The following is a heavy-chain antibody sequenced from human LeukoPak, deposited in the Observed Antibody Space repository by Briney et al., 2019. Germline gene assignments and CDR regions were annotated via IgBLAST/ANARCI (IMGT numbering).Heavy chain of an antibody. D-gene: IGHD3-3*01. J-gene: IGHJ4*02. Sequence: SETLSLTCTVSGGSIGSYYWSWIRQPAGKGLEWIGRIYTSGSTNYNPSLKSRVTISVDKSKNQFSLKLSSVTAADTAVYYCARVGWSGWYFDYWGQGTLVTVSS. CDR1: GGSIGSYY. CDR3: ARVGWSGWYFDY. V-gene: IGHV4-4*07. CDR2: IYTSGST.